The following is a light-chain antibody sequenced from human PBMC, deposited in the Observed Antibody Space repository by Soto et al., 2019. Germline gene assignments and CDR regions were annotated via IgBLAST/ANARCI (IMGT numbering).Light chain of an antibody. CDR3: NSYTSKAPYV. CDR1: SSDVGGYNY. V-gene: IGLV2-14*01. J-gene: IGLJ1*01. CDR2: EVT. Sequence: QSVLTQPASVSGSPGQSITISCTGTSSDVGGYNYVSWFQQHPGKAPKVIIYEVTNRPSGVSNRFSGSKYGNTASLTISGLQPEDEADYYCNSYTSKAPYVFGTGTRSPS.